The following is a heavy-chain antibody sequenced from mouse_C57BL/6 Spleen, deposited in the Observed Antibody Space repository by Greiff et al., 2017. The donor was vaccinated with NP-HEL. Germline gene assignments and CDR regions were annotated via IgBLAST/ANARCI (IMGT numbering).Heavy chain of an antibody. CDR1: GFNIKDYY. CDR2: IDPEDGDT. V-gene: IGHV14-1*01. CDR3: SITTVVDFDY. J-gene: IGHJ2*01. Sequence: EVQLQQSGAELVRPGASVKLSCTASGFNIKDYYMHWVKQRPEQGLEWIGRIDPEDGDTEYAPKFQGKATMTADTSSNTAYLQLSSLTSEDTAVYYCSITTVVDFDYWGQGTTLTVSS. D-gene: IGHD1-1*01.